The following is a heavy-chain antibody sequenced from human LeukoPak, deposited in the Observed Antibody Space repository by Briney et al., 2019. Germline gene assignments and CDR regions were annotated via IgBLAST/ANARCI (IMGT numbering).Heavy chain of an antibody. CDR3: ARDRQQLVAEPPHPFDY. Sequence: PSETLSLTCTVSGGSISSSSYYWGWIRQPPGKGLEWIGSIYYSGSTYYNPSLKSRVTISVDTSKNLFSLKLSSVTPEDTAVYYCARDRQQLVAEPPHPFDYWGQGTLVTVSS. CDR2: IYYSGST. CDR1: GGSISSSSYY. V-gene: IGHV4-39*02. J-gene: IGHJ4*02. D-gene: IGHD6-13*01.